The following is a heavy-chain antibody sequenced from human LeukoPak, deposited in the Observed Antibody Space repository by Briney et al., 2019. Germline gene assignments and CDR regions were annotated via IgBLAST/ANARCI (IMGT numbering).Heavy chain of an antibody. Sequence: PGGSLRLSCAASGFTFSSYAMSWVRQAPGKGLEWVSAISGSGGSTYYADSVKGRSTISRDNSKSTLYLQMNSLRAEDTAVYYCAKGGVLRYFDWLFKNFDYWGQGTLVTVSS. CDR3: AKGGVLRYFDWLFKNFDY. V-gene: IGHV3-23*01. CDR1: GFTFSSYA. J-gene: IGHJ4*02. D-gene: IGHD3-9*01. CDR2: ISGSGGST.